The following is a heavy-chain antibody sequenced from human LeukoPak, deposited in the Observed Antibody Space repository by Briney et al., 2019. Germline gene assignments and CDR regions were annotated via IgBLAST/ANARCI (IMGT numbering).Heavy chain of an antibody. CDR3: ARDVYYYGSGSYYRGNWFDP. CDR2: INPSSGGT. D-gene: IGHD3-10*01. Sequence: ASVKVSCKASGYTFTDYYMHWVRQAPGQGLEWMGWINPSSGGTNYAQKFQGRVTMTRDTSISTAYMELSRLRSDDTAVYYCARDVYYYGSGSYYRGNWFDPWGQGTLVTVSS. CDR1: GYTFTDYY. V-gene: IGHV1-2*02. J-gene: IGHJ5*02.